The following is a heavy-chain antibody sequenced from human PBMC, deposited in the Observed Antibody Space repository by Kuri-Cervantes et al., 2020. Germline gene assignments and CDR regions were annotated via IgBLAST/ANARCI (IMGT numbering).Heavy chain of an antibody. CDR2: SNAGNGNT. V-gene: IGHV1-3*02. CDR1: GYTFTSYA. D-gene: IGHD2-2*03. CDR3: ARGQGGGYCSSTSCRRYYYGMDV. J-gene: IGHJ6*02. Sequence: ASVKVSCKASGYTFTSYAMHWVRQAPGQRLEWMGWSNAGNGNTKYSQEFQGRVTITRDTSASTAYMELSSLRSEDMAVYYCARGQGGGYCSSTSCRRYYYGMDVWGQGTTVTVSS.